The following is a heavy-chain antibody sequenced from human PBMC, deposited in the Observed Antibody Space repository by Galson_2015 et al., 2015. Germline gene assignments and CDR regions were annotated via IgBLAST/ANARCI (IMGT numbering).Heavy chain of an antibody. Sequence: SLRLSCAASGFTFSDYYMSWVRQAPGKGLEWVSAISGSGGSTYYADSVKGRFTISRDNSKNTLYLQMNSLRSEDTAVYYCAKEWRYYDFWSGYYDYWGQGTLVTVSS. CDR3: AKEWRYYDFWSGYYDY. CDR2: ISGSGGST. CDR1: GFTFSDYY. V-gene: IGHV3-23*01. D-gene: IGHD3-3*01. J-gene: IGHJ4*02.